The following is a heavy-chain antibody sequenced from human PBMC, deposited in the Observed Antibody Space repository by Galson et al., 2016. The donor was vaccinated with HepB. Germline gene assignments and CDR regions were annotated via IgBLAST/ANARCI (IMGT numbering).Heavy chain of an antibody. V-gene: IGHV3-43*01. CDR2: IKWYGGHT. J-gene: IGHJ4*02. Sequence: SLRLSCAASGFTFGDYSMHWVRQTPEKGLEWVSLIKWYGGHTYYADSVQGRFSISRDNSKNALYLQMNSLRTEDTALYYCAKDNPLYPGAFDYWGQGTLVTVSS. CDR3: AKDNPLYPGAFDY. D-gene: IGHD3-16*01. CDR1: GFTFGDYS.